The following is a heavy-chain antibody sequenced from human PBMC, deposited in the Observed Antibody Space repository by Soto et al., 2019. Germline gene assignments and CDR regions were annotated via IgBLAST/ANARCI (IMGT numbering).Heavy chain of an antibody. CDR2: VFYSGST. D-gene: IGHD6-19*01. V-gene: IGHV4-39*01. J-gene: IGHJ4*02. Sequence: QLQLQESGPGLVKPSETLSLTCTVSGGSISRSSFYWGWIRQSPGKGLEWIGSVFYSGSTYYNPALNSRVTISVDTSKNQFSLNLSSVTAADTAVYYCARPASSGWYPFDYWGQGTLVTVSS. CDR1: GGSISRSSFY. CDR3: ARPASSGWYPFDY.